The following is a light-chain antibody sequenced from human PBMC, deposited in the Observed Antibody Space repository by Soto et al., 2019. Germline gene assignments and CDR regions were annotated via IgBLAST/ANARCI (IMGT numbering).Light chain of an antibody. CDR3: QQLRMYPST. Sequence: IPLTQSPSSLSASVGDRVTITCRASQDIAIYLAWYQQKPGQAPKLLIYAASTLYGGVTSRFSGSGSGTDFALTITSLQAEDVATYYCQQLRMYPSTFGGGTKVEIK. J-gene: IGKJ4*01. CDR2: AAS. V-gene: IGKV1-9*01. CDR1: QDIAIY.